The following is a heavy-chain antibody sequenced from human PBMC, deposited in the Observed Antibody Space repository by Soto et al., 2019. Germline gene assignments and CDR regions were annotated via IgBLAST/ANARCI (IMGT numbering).Heavy chain of an antibody. CDR1: GVTFSTYS. Sequence: EVQLVESGGGVVQPGGSLRLSCAVSGVTFSTYSMNWVRQAPGRGLEWVAYIDSITGIINYADSVKGRFIISRDNAKKTLFLQMNSLRHEDTAAYYCATVARAYWGQGALVTVSS. V-gene: IGHV3-48*02. CDR3: ATVARAY. J-gene: IGHJ4*02. CDR2: IDSITGII.